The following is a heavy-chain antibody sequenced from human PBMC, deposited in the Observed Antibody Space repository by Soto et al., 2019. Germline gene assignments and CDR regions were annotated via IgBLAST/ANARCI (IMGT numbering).Heavy chain of an antibody. D-gene: IGHD2-8*01. J-gene: IGHJ6*02. CDR3: ARGDSTDCSKGVCSFFYNHDMDV. Sequence: ASLEVSCEAAGYIISDYHIHWVPRAPGQVFGWLGRINPKSGGTSTAQKFQGWVTMTTDTSISTASMELTRLTSDDTAIYYCARGDSTDCSKGVCSFFYNHDMDVWG. V-gene: IGHV1-2*04. CDR1: GYIISDYH. CDR2: INPKSGGT.